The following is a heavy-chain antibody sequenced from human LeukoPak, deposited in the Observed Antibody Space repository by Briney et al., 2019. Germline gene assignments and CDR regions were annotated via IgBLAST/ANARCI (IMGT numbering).Heavy chain of an antibody. J-gene: IGHJ6*03. Sequence: ASVKVSCKASGYTFTGYYMHWVRQAPGQGLEWMGWINPNSGGTNYAQKFQGRVTMTRDTSISTAYMELSRLRSDDTAVYYCARDPGSSYSSSWYDYYYMDVWGKGTTVIISS. CDR1: GYTFTGYY. CDR3: ARDPGSSYSSSWYDYYYMDV. CDR2: INPNSGGT. D-gene: IGHD6-13*01. V-gene: IGHV1-2*02.